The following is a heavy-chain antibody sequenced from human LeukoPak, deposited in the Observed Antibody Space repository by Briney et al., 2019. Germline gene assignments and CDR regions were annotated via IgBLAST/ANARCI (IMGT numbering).Heavy chain of an antibody. J-gene: IGHJ4*02. V-gene: IGHV4-61*02. CDR3: ARGSVGLDY. CDR1: GYSISSGYY. D-gene: IGHD4-23*01. CDR2: IYTSGST. Sequence: SETLSLTCTVSGYSISSGYYWGWIRQPAGKGLEWIGRIYTSGSTNYNPSLKSRVTISVDTSKNQFSLKLSSVTAADTAVYYCARGSVGLDYWGQGTPVTVSS.